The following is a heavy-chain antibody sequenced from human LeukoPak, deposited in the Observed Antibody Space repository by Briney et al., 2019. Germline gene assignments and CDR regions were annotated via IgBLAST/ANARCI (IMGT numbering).Heavy chain of an antibody. CDR2: ISSSGSTI. J-gene: IGHJ4*02. CDR3: ARVPHIAAVP. D-gene: IGHD6-13*01. V-gene: IGHV3-48*03. Sequence: PSETLSLTCTISGGSFSGYSWTWVRQAPGKGLEWVSYISSSGSTIYYADSVEGRFTISRDNAKNSLYLQMNSLRAEDTAVYYCARVPHIAAVPWGQGTLVTVSS. CDR1: GGSFSGYS.